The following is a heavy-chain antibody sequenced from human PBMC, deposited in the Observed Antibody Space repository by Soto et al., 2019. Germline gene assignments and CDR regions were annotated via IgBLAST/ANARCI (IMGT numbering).Heavy chain of an antibody. D-gene: IGHD3-16*01. CDR3: ARVRDGWGSYFDY. CDR1: GITVSSNY. Sequence: GGSLRLSCAASGITVSSNYMSWVRQAPGKGLEWVSVIYTDGSTYYADSVKGRFTISRDNSKNTLYLQMNSLRAEDTAVYYCARVRDGWGSYFDYWGQGTQVTVSS. J-gene: IGHJ4*02. V-gene: IGHV3-53*01. CDR2: IYTDGST.